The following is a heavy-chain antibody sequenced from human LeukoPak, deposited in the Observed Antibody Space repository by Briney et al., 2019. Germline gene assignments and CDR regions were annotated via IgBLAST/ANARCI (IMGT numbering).Heavy chain of an antibody. D-gene: IGHD2-15*01. CDR2: IKHDGSEK. V-gene: IGHV3-7*05. J-gene: IGHJ4*02. Sequence: TGGPLRLSCAASGFTFSSDWMSWVRQAPGKGLEWVANIKHDGSEKYYVDSVKGRFTISRDNAKNSLYLQLNSPRAEDTAVYYCARDWGVIPTAITCSANSCYSRFGYWGQGTLVTVSS. CDR3: ARDWGVIPTAITCSANSCYSRFGY. CDR1: GFTFSSDW.